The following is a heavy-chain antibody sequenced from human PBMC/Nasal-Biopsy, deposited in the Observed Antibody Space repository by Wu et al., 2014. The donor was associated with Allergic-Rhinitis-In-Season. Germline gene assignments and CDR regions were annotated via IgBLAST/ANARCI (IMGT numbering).Heavy chain of an antibody. CDR1: GGSISSGSKY. Sequence: TLSLTCTVSGGSISSGSKYWGWIRQPPGKGLEWIGSIYHSGSTYYKPSLKNRVTISVDTSKKQFSLNLSSVTAADAAVYYCARHVATMNDAFDVWGQGTMVTVSA. CDR2: IYHSGST. CDR3: ARHVATMNDAFDV. J-gene: IGHJ3*01. D-gene: IGHD3-22*01. V-gene: IGHV4-39*01.